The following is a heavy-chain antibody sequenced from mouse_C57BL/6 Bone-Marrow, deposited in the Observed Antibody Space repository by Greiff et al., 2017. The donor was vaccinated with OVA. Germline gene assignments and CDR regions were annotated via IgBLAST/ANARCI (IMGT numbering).Heavy chain of an antibody. J-gene: IGHJ1*03. CDR2: SRNKANDYTT. Sequence: EVKLMESGGGLVQSGRSLRLSCATSGFTFSDFYMEWVRQAPGKGLEWIAASRNKANDYTTEYSASVKGRFIVSRDTSQSILYLQMNALRAEDTAIYYCARDEYYWYFDVWGTGTTVTVSS. V-gene: IGHV7-1*01. CDR1: GFTFSDFY. CDR3: ARDEYYWYFDV.